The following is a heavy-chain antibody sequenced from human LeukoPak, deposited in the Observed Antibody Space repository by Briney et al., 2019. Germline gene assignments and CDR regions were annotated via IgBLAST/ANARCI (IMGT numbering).Heavy chain of an antibody. CDR1: GGSISSSSYY. D-gene: IGHD3-10*01. V-gene: IGHV4-39*07. Sequence: QPSETLSLTCTVSGGSISSSSYYWGWIRQPPGKGLEWIGSIYYSGSTYYNPSLKSRVTISVDTSKNQFSLKLSSVTAADTAVYYCARLRYYGSGSPLPWGQGTLVTVSS. CDR3: ARLRYYGSGSPLP. J-gene: IGHJ5*02. CDR2: IYYSGST.